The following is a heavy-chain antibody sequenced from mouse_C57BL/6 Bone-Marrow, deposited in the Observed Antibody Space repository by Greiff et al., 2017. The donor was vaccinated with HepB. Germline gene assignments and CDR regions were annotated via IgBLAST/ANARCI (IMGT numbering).Heavy chain of an antibody. CDR3: ARDRGNGRGFDY. Sequence: EVQLVESGGGLVKPGGSLKLSCAASGFTFSDYYMYWVRQTPETRLEWVATISDGGSYTYYPDSVKGRFTISRDNAKNNLYLQMSSLKSEDTAMYYCARDRGNGRGFDYWGQGTTLTVSS. J-gene: IGHJ2*01. CDR2: ISDGGSYT. D-gene: IGHD1-1*01. CDR1: GFTFSDYY. V-gene: IGHV5-4*02.